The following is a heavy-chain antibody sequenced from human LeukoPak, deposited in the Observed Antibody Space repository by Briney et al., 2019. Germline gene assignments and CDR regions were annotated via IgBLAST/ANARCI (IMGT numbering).Heavy chain of an antibody. J-gene: IGHJ5*02. Sequence: VGSLRLSCAASGFTFSNYAMSCVRQAPGQGLEWVSAISGSGSSTYYADSVKGRFTISRDNSKNTLYLQMNSLRAEDTAVYYCAKGQQLVRSGWFDPWGQGTLVTVSS. D-gene: IGHD6-13*01. CDR1: GFTFSNYA. CDR3: AKGQQLVRSGWFDP. V-gene: IGHV3-23*01. CDR2: ISGSGSST.